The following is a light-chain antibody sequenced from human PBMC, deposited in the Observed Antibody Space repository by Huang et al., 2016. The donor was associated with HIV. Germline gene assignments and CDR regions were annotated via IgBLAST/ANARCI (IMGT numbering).Light chain of an antibody. CDR2: DAS. CDR3: QQRDNWPPIT. V-gene: IGKV3-11*01. J-gene: IGKJ5*01. CDR1: QSVNNY. Sequence: EIVLTQSPATLSLSPGESATLSCRASQSVNNYLAWYQQKPGQAPRLLIYDASNRATGIPARVSGSGSGTDFTLTISSLEPEDSAVYYCQQRDNWPPITFGQGTRLEIK.